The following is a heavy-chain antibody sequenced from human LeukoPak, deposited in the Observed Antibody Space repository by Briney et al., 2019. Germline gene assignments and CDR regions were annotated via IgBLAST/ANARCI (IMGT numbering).Heavy chain of an antibody. J-gene: IGHJ4*02. CDR2: INPSGGST. Sequence: ASVKVSCKASGYTFTSYYMHWVRQAPGQGREWMGIINPSGGSTSYAQKFQGRVTMTRDMSTSTVYMELSSLRSEDTAVYYCASAITFGGVIVDNYWGQGTLVTVSS. V-gene: IGHV1-46*01. CDR3: ASAITFGGVIVDNY. CDR1: GYTFTSYY. D-gene: IGHD3-16*02.